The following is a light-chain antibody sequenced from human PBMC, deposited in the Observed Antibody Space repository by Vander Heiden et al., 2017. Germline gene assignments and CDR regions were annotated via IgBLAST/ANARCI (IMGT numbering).Light chain of an antibody. Sequence: QSALTQPASVSGSPGQSITISCTGTSSDVGSYNLVSWYQQHPGKAPKLMIYEGSKRPSGVSNRCSGSKSGNTASLTISGIQAEDEADYDCCSYAGSSKVFGTGTKVTVL. CDR3: CSYAGSSKV. CDR1: SSDVGSYNL. V-gene: IGLV2-23*01. J-gene: IGLJ1*01. CDR2: EGS.